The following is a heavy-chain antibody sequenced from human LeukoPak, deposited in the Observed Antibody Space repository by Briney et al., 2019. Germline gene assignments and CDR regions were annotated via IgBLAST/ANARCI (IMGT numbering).Heavy chain of an antibody. CDR3: ARGRPNYYGSGSYYKYYFDY. CDR1: GGSFSGYY. D-gene: IGHD3-10*01. V-gene: IGHV4-34*01. J-gene: IGHJ4*02. CDR2: INHSGST. Sequence: SETLSLTCAVYGGSFSGYYWSWIRQPPGKGLEWIGEINHSGSTNYNPSLKSRVTISVDTSKNQFSLKLSPVTAADTAVYYCARGRPNYYGSGSYYKYYFDYWGQGTLVTVSS.